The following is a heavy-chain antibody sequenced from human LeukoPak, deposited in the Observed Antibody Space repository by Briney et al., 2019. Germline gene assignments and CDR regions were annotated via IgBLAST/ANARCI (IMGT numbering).Heavy chain of an antibody. D-gene: IGHD4-17*01. CDR1: GFTFSSYG. CDR2: IRYDGSNK. V-gene: IGHV3-30*02. CDR3: AKMDYGDYDRDNNWFDP. J-gene: IGHJ5*02. Sequence: PGGSLRLSCAASGFTFSSYGMHWVRQAPGKGLEWVAFIRYDGSNKYYADSVKGRFTISRDNAKNTLNLQMNSLGAEDTAVYYCAKMDYGDYDRDNNWFDPWGQGTLVTVSS.